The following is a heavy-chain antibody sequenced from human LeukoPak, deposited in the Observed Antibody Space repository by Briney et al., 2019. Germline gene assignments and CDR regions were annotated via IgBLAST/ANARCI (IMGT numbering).Heavy chain of an antibody. V-gene: IGHV3-21*01. J-gene: IGHJ6*02. CDR1: GFTFSSYS. CDR2: ISSSSSYI. Sequence: GGSLRLSCAASGFTFSSYSMNWVRQAPGKGLEWVSSISSSSSYIYYADSVKGRFTISRDNAKNSLYLQMNSLRAEDTAVYYCARVVRSRRAVGGPDSGYDYYYYYGMDVWGQGTTVTVSS. D-gene: IGHD5-12*01. CDR3: ARVVRSRRAVGGPDSGYDYYYYYGMDV.